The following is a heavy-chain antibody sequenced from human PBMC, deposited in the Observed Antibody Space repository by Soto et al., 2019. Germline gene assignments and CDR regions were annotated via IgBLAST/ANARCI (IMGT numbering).Heavy chain of an antibody. V-gene: IGHV6-1*01. J-gene: IGHJ4*02. Sequence: QVQLQQSGPGLVKPSQTLSLTCAISGDSVSGNSGAWNWIRQSPSRGLEWLARTYYRSKWNYDYAVSVKSRITISPDTSKNQSSLQLNSVSPEDTAVYYCARERLIRDGNYWVIYSFDYWGQGTLVTVSS. CDR1: GDSVSGNSGA. CDR3: ARERLIRDGNYWVIYSFDY. D-gene: IGHD2-21*01. CDR2: TYYRSKWNY.